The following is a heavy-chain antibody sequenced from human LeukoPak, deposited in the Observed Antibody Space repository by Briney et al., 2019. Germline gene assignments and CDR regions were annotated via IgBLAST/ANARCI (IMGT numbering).Heavy chain of an antibody. CDR3: AKASGRDILTGYSESFDY. CDR2: ISYDGSNK. J-gene: IGHJ4*02. V-gene: IGHV3-30*18. CDR1: GFTFRSHA. D-gene: IGHD3-9*01. Sequence: PGGSLRLSCAASGFTFRSHAMSWVRQAPGKGLEWVAIISYDGSNKYYADSVKGRFTISRDNSKNTLYLQMNSLRAEDTAVYYCAKASGRDILTGYSESFDYWGQGTLVTVSS.